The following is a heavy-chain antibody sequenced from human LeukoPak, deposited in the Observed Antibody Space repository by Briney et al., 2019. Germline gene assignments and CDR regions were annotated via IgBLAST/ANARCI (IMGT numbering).Heavy chain of an antibody. D-gene: IGHD3-10*01. CDR3: AGGSGSYPLDY. CDR1: GFTFSSYS. Sequence: GGSLRLSCAASGFTFSSYSMNWVRQAPGKGLEWVSYISYSGGTIFYADSVKGRFTISRDNAKNSLYLQMNSLRAEDTAVYYCAGGSGSYPLDYWGQGTLVTVSS. CDR2: ISYSGGTI. V-gene: IGHV3-48*04. J-gene: IGHJ4*02.